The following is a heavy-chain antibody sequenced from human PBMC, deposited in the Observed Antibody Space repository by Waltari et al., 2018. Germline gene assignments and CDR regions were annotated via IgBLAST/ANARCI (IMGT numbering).Heavy chain of an antibody. J-gene: IGHJ6*02. CDR3: ARVHDEGYNFGHYYGMDV. D-gene: IGHD1-1*01. CDR2: IYSGGST. V-gene: IGHV3-53*01. CDR1: GFTVSSNH. Sequence: QLVESGGGLIQPGGSLRLSCAASGFTVSSNHMTCVRQAPGKGLEWVSVIYSGGSTYYADSVKGRFTISTDDSKNTLYLQMSSLRAEDTAVYYCARVHDEGYNFGHYYGMDVWGQGTTVTVSS.